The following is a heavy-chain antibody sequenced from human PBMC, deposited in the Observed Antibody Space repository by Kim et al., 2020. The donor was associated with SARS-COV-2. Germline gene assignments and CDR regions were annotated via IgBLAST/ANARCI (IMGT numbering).Heavy chain of an antibody. J-gene: IGHJ4*02. V-gene: IGHV4-39*01. CDR1: GDSISRGNYY. CDR2: IHYSGRT. D-gene: IGHD4-17*01. CDR3: TRDYGDYRADY. Sequence: SETLSLTCTVSGDSISRGNYYWGWIRQPPGKGLEWIASIHYSGRTYYNPSLKSRVAIFIDTSKKQFSLKLSSVTAADTAVYYCTRDYGDYRADYWGQGTLVTVSS.